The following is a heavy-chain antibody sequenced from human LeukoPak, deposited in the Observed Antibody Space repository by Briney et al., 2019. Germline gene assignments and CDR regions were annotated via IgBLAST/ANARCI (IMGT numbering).Heavy chain of an antibody. CDR2: IKQDGSEK. J-gene: IGHJ4*02. D-gene: IGHD6-13*01. Sequence: GGSLRLSCAASGFTFSRYWMSWVRQAPGKGLEWVANIKQDGSEKYYVDSVKGRFTISRDNAKNSLYLQMNSLRAEDTAVYYCASRRSWYPSPDYWGQGTLVSVSS. CDR3: ASRRSWYPSPDY. V-gene: IGHV3-7*01. CDR1: GFTFSRYW.